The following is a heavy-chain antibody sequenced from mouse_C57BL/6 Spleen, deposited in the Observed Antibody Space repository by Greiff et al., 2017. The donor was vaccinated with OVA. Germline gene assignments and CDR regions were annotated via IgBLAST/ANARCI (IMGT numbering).Heavy chain of an antibody. J-gene: IGHJ2*01. CDR1: GYTFTSYW. D-gene: IGHD1-1*01. Sequence: QVQLQQPGAELVRPGTSVKLSCKASGYTFTSYWMHWVKQRPGQGLEWIGVIDPSDSYTNYNQKFKGKATLTVDTSSSTAYMQLSSLTSEDPAVYYCARGEDYYGSSGDYWGQGTTLTVSS. V-gene: IGHV1-59*01. CDR3: ARGEDYYGSSGDY. CDR2: IDPSDSYT.